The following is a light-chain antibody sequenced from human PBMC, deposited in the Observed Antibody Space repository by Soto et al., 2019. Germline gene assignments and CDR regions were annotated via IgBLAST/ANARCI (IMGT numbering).Light chain of an antibody. CDR2: VSADGSL. J-gene: IGLJ6*01. CDR3: QTWGTGTVL. CDR1: SGHRTFA. V-gene: IGLV4-69*01. Sequence: QLVLTQSPSASASLGASVKLTCTLSSGHRTFAIAWHQQQPGKGPRYLMRVSADGSLRKGDGIPDRFSGSSSGTERYLTVSNIQSEDEADYYCQTWGTGTVLFGKGTKVTVL.